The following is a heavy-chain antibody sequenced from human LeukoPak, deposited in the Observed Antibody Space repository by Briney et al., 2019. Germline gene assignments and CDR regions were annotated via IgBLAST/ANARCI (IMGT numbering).Heavy chain of an antibody. D-gene: IGHD3-10*01. CDR1: GGSFSGYY. Sequence: SETLSLTCAVYGGSFSGYYWSWIRQPPGKGLEWIGEINHSGSTNYNPSLKSRVTISVDTSKNQFSLKLSSVTAADTAVYYCARLPMVRGVIITRDYWGQGTLVTVSS. CDR2: INHSGST. CDR3: ARLPMVRGVIITRDY. V-gene: IGHV4-34*01. J-gene: IGHJ4*02.